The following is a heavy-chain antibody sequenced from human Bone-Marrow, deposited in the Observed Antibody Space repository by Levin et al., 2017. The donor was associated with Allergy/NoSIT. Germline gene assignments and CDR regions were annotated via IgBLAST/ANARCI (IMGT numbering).Heavy chain of an antibody. J-gene: IGHJ4*02. D-gene: IGHD6-13*01. V-gene: IGHV3-11*03. CDR3: ARMITAAGPHFDY. CDR1: GFTFSDFY. CDR2: FSSSNSHT. Sequence: PGGSLRLSCAASGFTFSDFYMSWIRQAPGKGLEYISYFSSSNSHTNYADSVKGRFTISRDNAKNSLYLQMNSLRAEDTAVYYCARMITAAGPHFDYWGQGTLVTVSS.